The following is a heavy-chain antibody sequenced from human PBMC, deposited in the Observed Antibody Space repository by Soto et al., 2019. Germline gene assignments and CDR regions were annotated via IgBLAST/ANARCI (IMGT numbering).Heavy chain of an antibody. D-gene: IGHD3-16*01. V-gene: IGHV3-30*04. J-gene: IGHJ4*02. CDR2: ISFDGRNK. Sequence: PGGSLRLSCAASGFTFSSYAMHWVRQAPGKGLEWVAVISFDGRNKYYADSVKGRFTISRDNSKNTLYLQMNSLRAEDTAVYYCARDLRPGDVDLADYWGQGTLVTVSS. CDR3: ARDLRPGDVDLADY. CDR1: GFTFSSYA.